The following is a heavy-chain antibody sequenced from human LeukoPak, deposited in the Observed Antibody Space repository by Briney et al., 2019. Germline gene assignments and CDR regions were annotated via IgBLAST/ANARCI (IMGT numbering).Heavy chain of an antibody. J-gene: IGHJ3*02. V-gene: IGHV3-21*01. CDR3: ARSRGAFDI. CDR1: GFTFTSCT. CDR2: ITSSSNYI. Sequence: GGSLRLSCAASGFTFTSCTMSWVRQAPGKGLEYVSSITSSSNYIYYADSVKGRFTISRDNTKNSLYLQMNSLRAEDTAVYYCARSRGAFDIWGQGTLVTASS.